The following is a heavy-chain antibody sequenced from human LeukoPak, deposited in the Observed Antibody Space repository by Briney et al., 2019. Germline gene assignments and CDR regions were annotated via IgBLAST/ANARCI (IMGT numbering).Heavy chain of an antibody. Sequence: SQTPSLTCAISGDSVSSNSVAWNWIRQSPSRGLEWLGRTYYGSKWTNDYAESVKSRVTINPDTSKNHFSLHLNSLTPEDTAVYFCARGMFAYGFDVWGHGTTVTVSS. CDR1: GDSVSSNSVA. V-gene: IGHV6-1*01. J-gene: IGHJ6*02. D-gene: IGHD3-10*02. CDR2: TYYGSKWTN. CDR3: ARGMFAYGFDV.